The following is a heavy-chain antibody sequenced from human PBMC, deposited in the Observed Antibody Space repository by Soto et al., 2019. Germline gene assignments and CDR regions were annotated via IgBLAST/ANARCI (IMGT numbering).Heavy chain of an antibody. CDR1: GGAISSYY. V-gene: IGHV4-59*08. Sequence: PSETLSLTCTVSGGAISSYYWNWIRQPPGKGLEWIGYIHYTGSSSYNPSLKSRVTVSVDTSKNHFSLKLRSVTAADTAVYYCAREPNYYYGFDVWGQGTTVT. CDR3: AREPNYYYGFDV. D-gene: IGHD1-1*01. CDR2: IHYTGSS. J-gene: IGHJ6*02.